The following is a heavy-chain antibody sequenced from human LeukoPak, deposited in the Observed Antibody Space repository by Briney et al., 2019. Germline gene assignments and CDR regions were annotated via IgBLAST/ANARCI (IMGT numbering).Heavy chain of an antibody. CDR3: ARPAHRRYSSGWYDMDV. CDR1: GGSISSYY. CDR2: IYYSGST. V-gene: IGHV4-59*08. J-gene: IGHJ6*02. D-gene: IGHD6-19*01. Sequence: PSETLSLTCTVSGGSISSYYWSWIRQPPGKGLEWIGYIYYSGSTNYNPSLKSRVTISVDTSKNQFSLKLSSVTAADTAVYYCARPAHRRYSSGWYDMDVWGQGTTVTVSS.